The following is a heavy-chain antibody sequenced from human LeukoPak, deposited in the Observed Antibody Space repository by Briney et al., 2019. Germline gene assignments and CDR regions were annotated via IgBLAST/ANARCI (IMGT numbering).Heavy chain of an antibody. CDR3: ARDFWGYFDY. V-gene: IGHV1-69*05. D-gene: IGHD3-16*01. CDR1: GGTFSSYA. Sequence: SVKVSCKASGGTFSSYAISWVRQAPGQGLEWMGGIIPIFGTANYAQKFQGRVTMTRDTSTSTVYMELSSLRSEDTAVYYCARDFWGYFDYWGQGTLVTVSS. CDR2: IIPIFGTA. J-gene: IGHJ4*02.